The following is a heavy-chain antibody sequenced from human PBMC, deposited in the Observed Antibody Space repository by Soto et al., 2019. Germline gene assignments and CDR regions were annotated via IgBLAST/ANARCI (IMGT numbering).Heavy chain of an antibody. Sequence: LRLSCAASGFTFSSYAMHWVRQAPGKGLEWVAVISYDGSNKYYADSVKGRFTISRDNSKNTLYLQMNSLRAEDTAVYYCARDIIVVVPAAILETYYYGMDVWGQGTTVTVSS. CDR3: ARDIIVVVPAAILETYYYGMDV. V-gene: IGHV3-30-3*01. CDR1: GFTFSSYA. CDR2: ISYDGSNK. J-gene: IGHJ6*02. D-gene: IGHD2-2*02.